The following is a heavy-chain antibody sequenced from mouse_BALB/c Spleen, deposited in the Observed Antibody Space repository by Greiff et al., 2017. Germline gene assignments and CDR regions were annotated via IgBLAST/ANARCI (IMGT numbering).Heavy chain of an antibody. CDR1: GFTFSSFG. J-gene: IGHJ3*01. Sequence: EVMLVESGGGLVQPGGSRKLSCAASGFTFSSFGMHWVRQAPEKGLEWVAYISSGSSTIYYADTVKGRFTISRDNPKNTLYLQMSSLKSEDTAMYYCARTYYGYDGWFAYWGQGTLVTVSA. CDR2: ISSGSSTI. V-gene: IGHV5-17*02. D-gene: IGHD2-9*01. CDR3: ARTYYGYDGWFAY.